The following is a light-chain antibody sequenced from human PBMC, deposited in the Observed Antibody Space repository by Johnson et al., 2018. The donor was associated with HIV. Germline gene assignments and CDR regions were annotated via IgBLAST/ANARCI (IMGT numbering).Light chain of an antibody. V-gene: IGLV1-51*02. J-gene: IGLJ1*01. CDR3: GTWDTSLSAGGF. Sequence: QSVLTQPPSVSAAQGQKVTISCSGSTSNIGNNYVSWYQQLPGTAPKLLIYEKNKRPSGIPDRFSASKSGTSATLAIPGLQTGAEADYYCGTWDTSLSAGGFFGTGTKVTVL. CDR2: EKN. CDR1: TSNIGNNY.